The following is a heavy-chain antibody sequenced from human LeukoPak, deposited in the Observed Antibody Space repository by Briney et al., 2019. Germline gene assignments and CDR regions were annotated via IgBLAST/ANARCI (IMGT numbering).Heavy chain of an antibody. V-gene: IGHV4-59*01. Sequence: SETLSLTCTVSGGSISSYYWSWIRQPPGKGLEWIGYIYYSGSTNYNPSLKSRVTISVDTSKNQFSLKLSSVTAADTAVYYCAGGLYYYDSSGYTPPVDYWGQGTLATVSS. D-gene: IGHD3-22*01. J-gene: IGHJ4*02. CDR1: GGSISSYY. CDR3: AGGLYYYDSSGYTPPVDY. CDR2: IYYSGST.